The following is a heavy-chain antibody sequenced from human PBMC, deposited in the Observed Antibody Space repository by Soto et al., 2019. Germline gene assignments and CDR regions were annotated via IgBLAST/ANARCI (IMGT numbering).Heavy chain of an antibody. CDR2: IIPILGIA. CDR1: GGTFSSYT. V-gene: IGHV1-69*02. D-gene: IGHD4-17*01. Sequence: QVQLVQSGAEVKKPGSSVKVSCKASGGTFSSYTISWVRQAPGQGLEWMGRIIPILGIANYAQKFQGRVTITADKSTSPAYMELSSLRSEDTAVYYWAGLATTETTVDYWGQGTLVTVAS. J-gene: IGHJ4*02. CDR3: AGLATTETTVDY.